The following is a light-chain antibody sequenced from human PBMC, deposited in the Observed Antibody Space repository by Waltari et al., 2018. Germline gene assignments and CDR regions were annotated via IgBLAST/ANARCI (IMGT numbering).Light chain of an antibody. J-gene: IGKJ1*01. Sequence: EVVLTQFPGTLSLSPGERATLFCRASQSVSTFLAWYQRTAGQAPRLLIYGESSRATGIPDRFSGSGSGTDFSLTISRLEPEDFAVYYCQNHERLPATFGQGTKVEIK. CDR3: QNHERLPAT. V-gene: IGKV3-20*01. CDR1: QSVSTF. CDR2: GES.